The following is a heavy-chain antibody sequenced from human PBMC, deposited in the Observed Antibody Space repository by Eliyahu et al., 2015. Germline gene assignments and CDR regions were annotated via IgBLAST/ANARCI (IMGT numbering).Heavy chain of an antibody. CDR2: ISGSGGST. CDR1: GFXFSSYA. J-gene: IGHJ4*02. D-gene: IGHD4-23*01. CDR3: AKSYGGTSMPSDY. V-gene: IGHV3-23*01. Sequence: EVQLLESGGGLVQPGGSLRLSCAASGFXFSSYAMSWVRQAPGKGLGWVSAISGSGGSTYYADSVKGRFTISRDNSKNTLYLQMNSLRAEDTAVYYCAKSYGGTSMPSDYWGQGTLVTVSS.